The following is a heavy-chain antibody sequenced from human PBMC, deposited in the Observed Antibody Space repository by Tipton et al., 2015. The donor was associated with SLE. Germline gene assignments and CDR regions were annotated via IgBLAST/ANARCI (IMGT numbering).Heavy chain of an antibody. CDR1: GDSITSGRYY. J-gene: IGHJ5*02. CDR2: LHYSGRS. CDR3: ARDSSGGYNWFDP. Sequence: TLSLTCSVSGDSITSGRYYWVWIRQPPGKGLEWIGRLHYSGRSYYNPSLKSRVTISVDTSKNQFSLKLSSVTAADTAVYYCARDSSGGYNWFDPWGQGTLVTVSS. D-gene: IGHD3-22*01. V-gene: IGHV4-39*07.